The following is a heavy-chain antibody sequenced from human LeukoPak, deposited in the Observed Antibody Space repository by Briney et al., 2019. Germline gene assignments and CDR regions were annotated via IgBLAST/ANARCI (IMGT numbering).Heavy chain of an antibody. J-gene: IGHJ6*03. CDR3: AGHPGYYYYYMDV. Sequence: SETLSLTCTVPGGSISSNNYYWGWIRQPPGKGLEWIGSIYYRGNTYYNPSLKSRVTISVDTTKNQFSLKLSSVTAADTAVYYCAGHPGYYYYYMDVWGKGTTVTISS. CDR1: GGSISSNNYY. V-gene: IGHV4-39*01. CDR2: IYYRGNT.